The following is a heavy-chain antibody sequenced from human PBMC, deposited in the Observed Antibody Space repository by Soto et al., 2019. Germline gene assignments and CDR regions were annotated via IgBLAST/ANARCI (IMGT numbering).Heavy chain of an antibody. J-gene: IGHJ3*02. CDR2: IYYSGST. V-gene: IGHV4-59*01. CDR3: ARDLPGLRRGAFDI. D-gene: IGHD4-17*01. Sequence: QVQLQESGPGLVKPSETLSLTCTVSGGSISSYYWSWIRQPPGKGLDWIGYIYYSGSTNYSPSLKSRVTISIDTSKNQVSLELSSVTAADTAVYYCARDLPGLRRGAFDIWGQGTMVTVSS. CDR1: GGSISSYY.